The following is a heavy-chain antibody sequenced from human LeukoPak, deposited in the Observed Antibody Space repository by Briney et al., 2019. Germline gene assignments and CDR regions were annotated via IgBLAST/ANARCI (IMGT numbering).Heavy chain of an antibody. V-gene: IGHV3-23*01. J-gene: IGHJ4*02. Sequence: PGGSLRLSCAASGLTFSSYAMSWVRQAPGKGLEWVSAISGSGGSTYYADSVKGRFTISRDNSKNTLYLQMNSLRAEDTAVYYCAKDRFGYGGNSDYWGQGTLVTVSS. CDR3: AKDRFGYGGNSDY. D-gene: IGHD4-23*01. CDR2: ISGSGGST. CDR1: GLTFSSYA.